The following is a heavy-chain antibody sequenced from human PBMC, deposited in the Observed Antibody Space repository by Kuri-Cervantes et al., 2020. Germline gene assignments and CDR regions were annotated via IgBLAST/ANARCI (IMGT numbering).Heavy chain of an antibody. D-gene: IGHD2-2*01. V-gene: IGHV5-51*01. CDR1: GYSFTSYW. CDR3: ARPVVPAAIRGTLGWFDP. J-gene: IGHJ5*02. Sequence: GESLKIPCKGSGYSFTSYWIGWVRQMPGKGLEWMGIIYPGDSDTRYSPSFQGQVTISADKSISTAYLQWSSLKASDTAMYYCARPVVPAAIRGTLGWFDPWGQGTLVTVSS. CDR2: IYPGDSDT.